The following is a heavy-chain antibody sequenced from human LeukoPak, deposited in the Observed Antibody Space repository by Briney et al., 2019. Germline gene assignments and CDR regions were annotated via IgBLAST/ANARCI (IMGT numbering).Heavy chain of an antibody. D-gene: IGHD5-18*01. V-gene: IGHV3-7*03. CDR3: ARGGTRGYSPVDY. J-gene: IGHJ4*02. Sequence: GGSLRLSCVASGFTFSSFWMNWVRQAPGKGLEWVANIKQDGSERNYVDSVKGRSTISRDNAKNSLFLQMNSLRVEDTAVYYCARGGTRGYSPVDYWGQGILVTVSS. CDR1: GFTFSSFW. CDR2: IKQDGSER.